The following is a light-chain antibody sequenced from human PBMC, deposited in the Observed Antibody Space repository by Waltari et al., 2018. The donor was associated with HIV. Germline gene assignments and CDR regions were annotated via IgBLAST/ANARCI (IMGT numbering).Light chain of an antibody. V-gene: IGLV5-45*01. CDR2: YKSDSDK. CDR3: MIWHSDTVI. J-gene: IGLJ2*01. Sequence: QAVLTQPPSLSASPGASASLTCTLRSGINVGAYWLYWYQQKPVSPPQFLRRYKSDSDKYQCSGVPSRFSGSKDASVNAGILFISGLQSEDEADYSCMIWHSDTVIIGGGTKLTVL. CDR1: SGINVGAYW.